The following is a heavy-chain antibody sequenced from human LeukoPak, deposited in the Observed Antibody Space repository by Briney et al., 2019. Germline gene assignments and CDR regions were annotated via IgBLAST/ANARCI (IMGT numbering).Heavy chain of an antibody. J-gene: IGHJ4*02. V-gene: IGHV4-34*01. CDR1: GGSISSYY. CDR2: INHSGST. D-gene: IGHD2-2*01. CDR3: ARSGPAAMYYFDY. Sequence: SETLFLTCTVSGGSISSYYWSRIRQPPGKGLEWIGEINHSGSTDYNPSLKSRVTISVDTSKNQFSLKLSSVTAADTAVYYCARSGPAAMYYFDYWGQGTLVAVSS.